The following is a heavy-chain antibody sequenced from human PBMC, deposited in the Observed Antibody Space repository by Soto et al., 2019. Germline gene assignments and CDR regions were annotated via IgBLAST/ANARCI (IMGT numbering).Heavy chain of an antibody. CDR3: ARDPQYGLLLCYEWLLLAHNWFDP. V-gene: IGHV1-18*01. CDR2: ISAYNGNT. Sequence: QVQLVQSGAELKKPGASVKVSCKASGYTFTSYGISWVRQAPGQGLEWMGWISAYNGNTNYAQKLQGRVTMTTDTSTSTAYMEVRSLRADDTAVYSCARDPQYGLLLCYEWLLLAHNWFDPWGQGTLVTVSS. D-gene: IGHD3-22*01. CDR1: GYTFTSYG. J-gene: IGHJ5*02.